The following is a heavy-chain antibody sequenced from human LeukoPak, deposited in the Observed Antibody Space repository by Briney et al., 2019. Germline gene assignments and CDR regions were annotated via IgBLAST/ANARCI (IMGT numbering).Heavy chain of an antibody. Sequence: SETLSLTCTVSGDSISSGDYYWSWIRQPAGKGLEWIGRISSSGSTNYNPFLKSRVTISVDTSKNQFSLKLSSVTAADTAVYYCARERTYYDILTGYSDRYFDYWGQGTLVTVSS. CDR1: GDSISSGDYY. J-gene: IGHJ4*02. CDR2: ISSSGST. V-gene: IGHV4-61*02. CDR3: ARERTYYDILTGYSDRYFDY. D-gene: IGHD3-9*01.